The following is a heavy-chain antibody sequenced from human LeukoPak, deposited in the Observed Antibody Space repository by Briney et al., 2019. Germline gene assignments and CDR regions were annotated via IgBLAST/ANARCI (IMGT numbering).Heavy chain of an antibody. J-gene: IGHJ3*02. Sequence: GGSLRLSCAASGFTFSDYYMSWIRQAPGKGLEWVSYISSSSSYTNYADSVKGRFTISRDNAKNSLYLQMNRLRAEDTAVYYCARGLLWFGSLVAFDIWGQGTMVTVSS. V-gene: IGHV3-11*05. CDR2: ISSSSSYT. CDR1: GFTFSDYY. D-gene: IGHD3-10*01. CDR3: ARGLLWFGSLVAFDI.